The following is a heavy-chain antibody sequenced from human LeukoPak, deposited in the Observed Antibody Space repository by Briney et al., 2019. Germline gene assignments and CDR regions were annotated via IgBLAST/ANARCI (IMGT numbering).Heavy chain of an antibody. CDR3: ARGEDWFDP. CDR2: IYYSGST. V-gene: IGHV4-59*12. CDR1: GGSISSYY. J-gene: IGHJ5*02. Sequence: PSETLSLTCTVSGGSISSYYWSWIRQPPGKGLEWIGYIYYSGSTYYNPSLKSRVTISVDTSKNQFSLKLSSVTAADTAVYYCARGEDWFDPWGQGTLVTVSS.